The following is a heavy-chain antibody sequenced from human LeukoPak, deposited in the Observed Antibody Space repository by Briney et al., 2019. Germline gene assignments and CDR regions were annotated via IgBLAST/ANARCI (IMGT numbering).Heavy chain of an antibody. J-gene: IGHJ4*02. CDR3: ARTDDYGVS. V-gene: IGHV4-61*02. D-gene: IGHD4-17*01. Sequence: SQTLSLTCTVPGGSISSGSYYWSWIRQPAGKGLEWIGRIYTSGSTNYNPSLKSRVTISVDTSKNQFSLKLSSVTAADTAVYYCARTDDYGVSWGQGTLVTVSS. CDR1: GGSISSGSYY. CDR2: IYTSGST.